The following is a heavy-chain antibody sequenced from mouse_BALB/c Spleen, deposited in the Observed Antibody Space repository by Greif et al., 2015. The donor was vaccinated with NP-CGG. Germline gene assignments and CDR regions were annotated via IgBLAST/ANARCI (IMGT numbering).Heavy chain of an antibody. V-gene: IGHV5-9-4*01. CDR2: ISSGGSYT. CDR3: ARDDGYYAMDY. J-gene: IGHJ4*01. CDR1: GFTFSSYA. Sequence: EVKLQESGGGLVKPGGSLKLSCAASGFTFSSYAMSWVRQSPEKRLEWVAEISSGGSYTYYPDTVTGRFTISRDNAKNTLYLEMSSLRSEDTAMYYCARDDGYYAMDYWGQGTSVTVSS. D-gene: IGHD2-3*01.